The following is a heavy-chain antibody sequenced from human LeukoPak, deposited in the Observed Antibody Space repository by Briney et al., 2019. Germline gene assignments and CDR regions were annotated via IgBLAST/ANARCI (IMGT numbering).Heavy chain of an antibody. V-gene: IGHV4-34*01. CDR2: INHSGST. CDR1: GGSFSGYY. Sequence: SETLSLTCAVYGGSFSGYYWSWIRQPPGKGLEWIGEINHSGSTTYNPSLKRRVTISVDTSKNQFSLKLSSVTAADTAVYYCARTTVTTSGAFDIWGQGTMVTVSS. J-gene: IGHJ3*02. D-gene: IGHD4-17*01. CDR3: ARTTVTTSGAFDI.